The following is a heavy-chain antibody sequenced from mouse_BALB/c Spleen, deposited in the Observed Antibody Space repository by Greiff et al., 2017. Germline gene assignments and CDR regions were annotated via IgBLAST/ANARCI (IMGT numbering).Heavy chain of an antibody. D-gene: IGHD2-1*01. V-gene: IGHV3-2*02. J-gene: IGHJ2*01. CDR2: ISYSGST. Sequence: EVMLVESGPGLVKPSQSLSLTCTVTGYSITSDYAWNWIRQFPGNKLEWMGYISYSGSTSYNPSLKSRISITRDTSKNQFFLQLNSVTTEDTATYYCARWGSYGNFYFDYWGQGTTLTVSS. CDR1: GYSITSDYA. CDR3: ARWGSYGNFYFDY.